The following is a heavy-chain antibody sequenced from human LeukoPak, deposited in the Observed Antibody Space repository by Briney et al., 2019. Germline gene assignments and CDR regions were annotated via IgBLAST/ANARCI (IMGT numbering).Heavy chain of an antibody. J-gene: IGHJ3*02. Sequence: PGGSLRLSCAASGFTFSHYGMHWVRQAPGKGLEWVAFIRYDGSNKYYADSVKGRFTISRDNSKNTLYLQMNSLRAEDTAVYYCARVPGSLIRITMVRQFNAFDIWGQGTMVTVSS. CDR1: GFTFSHYG. CDR3: ARVPGSLIRITMVRQFNAFDI. D-gene: IGHD3-10*01. V-gene: IGHV3-30*02. CDR2: IRYDGSNK.